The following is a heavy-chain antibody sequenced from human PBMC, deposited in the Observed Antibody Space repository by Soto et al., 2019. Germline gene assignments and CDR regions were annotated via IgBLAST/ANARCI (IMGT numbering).Heavy chain of an antibody. Sequence: GGSLRLPCAASGFTFRSYALTWVRQAPGKGLEWVSAISGSGGSTYYADSVKGRFTISRDNSKNTLYLQMNSLRAEDTAVYYCAKPISATVRYFDYWGQGTLVTVSS. CDR1: GFTFRSYA. J-gene: IGHJ4*02. CDR2: ISGSGGST. V-gene: IGHV3-23*01. CDR3: AKPISATVRYFDY.